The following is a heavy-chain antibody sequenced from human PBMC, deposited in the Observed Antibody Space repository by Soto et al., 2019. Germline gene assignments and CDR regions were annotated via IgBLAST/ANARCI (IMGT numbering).Heavy chain of an antibody. CDR3: ARQSYKLLWFEFDY. D-gene: IGHD3-10*01. V-gene: IGHV4-59*01. CDR2: IYYSGST. Sequence: SETLSLTCTVSGGSISSYYWSWIRQPPGKGLEWIGYIYYSGSTNYNPSLKSRVTISVDTSKNQFSLKLSSVTAADTAVYYCARQSYKLLWFEFDYWGQGTLVTVSS. J-gene: IGHJ4*02. CDR1: GGSISSYY.